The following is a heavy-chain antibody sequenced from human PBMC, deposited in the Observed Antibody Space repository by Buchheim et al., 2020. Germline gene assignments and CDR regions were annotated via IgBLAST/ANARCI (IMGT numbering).Heavy chain of an antibody. CDR2: IKSKADGETT. J-gene: IGHJ4*02. Sequence: EVQLVESGGGFVKPGESLRLSCAASGFTFSGAWMTWVRQAPGKGLEYIGRIKSKADGETTDYTAPVKGRFTISRDVSINTLYLQMNSLKTDDTAVYYCNADVPVRGGGEFDYWGQGTL. CDR1: GFTFSGAW. D-gene: IGHD3-10*01. CDR3: NADVPVRGGGEFDY. V-gene: IGHV3-15*01.